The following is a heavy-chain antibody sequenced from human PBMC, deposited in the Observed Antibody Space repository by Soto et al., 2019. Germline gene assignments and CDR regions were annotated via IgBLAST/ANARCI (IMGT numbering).Heavy chain of an antibody. J-gene: IGHJ4*02. V-gene: IGHV3-15*01. D-gene: IGHD5-18*01. Sequence: GGSLRLSCAAPGFTFSSYTMTWVRQAPGERLEWVGRIKSKTDGGTTDYAAPVKGRFTISRDDSENTLYLQMNSLKTEDTAVYYCSHGYYQYFNSWGQGTLVTVSS. CDR3: SHGYYQYFNS. CDR1: GFTFSSYT. CDR2: IKSKTDGGTT.